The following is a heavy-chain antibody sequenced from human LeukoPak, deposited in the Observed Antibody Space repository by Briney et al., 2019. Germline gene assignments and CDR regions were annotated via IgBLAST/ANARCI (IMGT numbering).Heavy chain of an antibody. D-gene: IGHD3-10*01. CDR3: ARGPLSYYYGSGD. CDR1: GGSISSGSYY. CDR2: IYTSGST. Sequence: SETLSLTCTVSGGSISSGSYYWSWIRQPAGKGLEWIGRIYTSGSTNYNPSLKSRVTISVDTSKNQFSLKLSSVTAADTAVYYCARGPLSYYYGSGDWGQGTLVTVSS. V-gene: IGHV4-61*02. J-gene: IGHJ4*02.